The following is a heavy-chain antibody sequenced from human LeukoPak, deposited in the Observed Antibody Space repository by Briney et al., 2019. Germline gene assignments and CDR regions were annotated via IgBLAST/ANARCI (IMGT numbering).Heavy chain of an antibody. J-gene: IGHJ4*02. D-gene: IGHD6-6*01. V-gene: IGHV3-7*01. CDR2: IKHDGSEK. Sequence: GGSLRLSCAASGFTFTNYWMSWVRQAPGKGLEWVANIKHDGSEKYYVDSVEGRFTISRDNAKNSLSLQMNSLRGEDTVVYYCVRALGSSSADFWGQGTLVTVSS. CDR1: GFTFTNYW. CDR3: VRALGSSSADF.